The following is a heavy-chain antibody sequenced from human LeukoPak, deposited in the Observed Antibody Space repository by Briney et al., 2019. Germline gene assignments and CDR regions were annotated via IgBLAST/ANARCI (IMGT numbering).Heavy chain of an antibody. CDR1: GYTFTAYY. CDR3: ARGRDSGTRRGMDV. J-gene: IGHJ6*02. D-gene: IGHD3-10*01. CDR2: INPNSGGT. V-gene: IGHV1-2*02. Sequence: GASVKVSCKASGYTFTAYYMHWVRQAPGQGLEWMGWINPNSGGTNYAQKFQGRVTMTRDTSISTAYMELSRLRSDDTAVYYCARGRDSGTRRGMDVWGQGTTVTVSS.